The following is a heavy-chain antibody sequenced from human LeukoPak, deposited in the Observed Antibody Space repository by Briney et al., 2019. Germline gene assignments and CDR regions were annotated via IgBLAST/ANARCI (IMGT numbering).Heavy chain of an antibody. J-gene: IGHJ3*02. CDR2: IGAYNGNT. CDR1: GYTFSSYG. CDR3: ARDYVWGSYRPTHDAFDI. D-gene: IGHD3-16*02. Sequence: ASVKVSCKASGYTFSSYGISWVRQAPGQGLEWMGWIGAYNGNTNYAQKLQGRVTMTTDTSTSTAYMELRSLRSDDTAVYYCARDYVWGSYRPTHDAFDIWGQGTMVTVSS. V-gene: IGHV1-18*01.